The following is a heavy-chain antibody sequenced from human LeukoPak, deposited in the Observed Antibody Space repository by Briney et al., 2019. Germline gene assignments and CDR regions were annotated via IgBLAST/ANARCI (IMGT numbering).Heavy chain of an antibody. CDR1: GFTVSSNY. CDR3: ARQIAVAGDLAYFDY. CDR2: IYSGGST. D-gene: IGHD6-19*01. Sequence: GGSLRLSCAASGFTVSSNYMSWVRQAPGKGLEWVSVIYSGGSTYYADSVKGRFTISRDNAKNSLYLQMNSLRAEDTAVYYCARQIAVAGDLAYFDYWGQGTLVTVSS. J-gene: IGHJ4*02. V-gene: IGHV3-66*04.